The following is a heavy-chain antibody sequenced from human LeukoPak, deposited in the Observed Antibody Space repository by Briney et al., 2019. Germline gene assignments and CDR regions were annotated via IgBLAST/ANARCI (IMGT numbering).Heavy chain of an antibody. CDR1: GFTFSNYW. V-gene: IGHV3-7*03. J-gene: IGHJ4*02. CDR3: ARAGYSSSWHIDY. D-gene: IGHD6-13*01. Sequence: GGSLRLSCAASGFTFSNYWMGWVRQAPGKGLEWVANIKQDGSEKYYVDSVKGRFTISRDNAKNSLYLQMNSLGAEDTAVYYCARAGYSSSWHIDYWGQGTLVT. CDR2: IKQDGSEK.